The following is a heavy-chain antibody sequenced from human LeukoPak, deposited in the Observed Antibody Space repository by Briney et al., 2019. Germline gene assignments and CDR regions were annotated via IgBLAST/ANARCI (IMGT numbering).Heavy chain of an antibody. Sequence: ASVKVSCKTSGHTFTTYSITWVRQAPGQGLEWMGWISTDIGITVYAQRLQGRVTMTTDRSTSTAYMELRRLRYDDTAVYYCARSSEWDTTRNNWFDPWGQGTLVTVSS. D-gene: IGHD5-18*01. V-gene: IGHV1-18*04. CDR2: ISTDIGIT. CDR3: ARSSEWDTTRNNWFDP. J-gene: IGHJ5*02. CDR1: GHTFTTYS.